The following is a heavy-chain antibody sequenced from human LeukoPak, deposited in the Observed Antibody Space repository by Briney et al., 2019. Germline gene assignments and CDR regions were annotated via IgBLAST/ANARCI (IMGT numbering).Heavy chain of an antibody. CDR3: ARASTMVRGVIWDYYYGMDV. CDR2: IIPIFGTA. V-gene: IGHV1-69*06. CDR1: GGTFSSYA. J-gene: IGHJ6*04. Sequence: SVKVSCKASGGTFSSYAISWVRQAPGQGLEWMGGIIPIFGTANYAQKFQGRVTITADKSTSTAYMELSSLRSEDTAVYYCARASTMVRGVIWDYYYGMDVWGKGTTVTVSS. D-gene: IGHD3-10*01.